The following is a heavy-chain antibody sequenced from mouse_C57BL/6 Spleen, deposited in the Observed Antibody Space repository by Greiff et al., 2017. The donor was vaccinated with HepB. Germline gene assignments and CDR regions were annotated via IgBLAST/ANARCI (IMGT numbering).Heavy chain of an antibody. V-gene: IGHV1-52*01. CDR3: ARETAQAHYYAMDY. CDR2: IDPSDSET. J-gene: IGHJ4*01. Sequence: VKLQQPGAELVRPGSSVKLSCKASGYTFTSYWMHWVKQRPIQGLEWIGNIDPSDSETHYNQKFKDKATLTVDKSSSTAYMQLSSLTSEDSAVYYCARETAQAHYYAMDYWGQGTSVTVSS. D-gene: IGHD3-2*02. CDR1: GYTFTSYW.